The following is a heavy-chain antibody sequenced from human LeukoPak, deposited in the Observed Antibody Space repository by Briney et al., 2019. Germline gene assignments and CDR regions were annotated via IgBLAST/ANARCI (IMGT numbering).Heavy chain of an antibody. CDR1: GFTFDDYT. D-gene: IGHD6-13*01. Sequence: PGGSLRLSCAASGFTFDDYTMHWVRQAPGKGLEWVSLISWDGGSTYYADSVKGRFTISRDNSKNSLYLQMNSLRTEDTALYYCAKDMPQYSSSWYYFDYWGQGTLVTVSS. CDR2: ISWDGGST. V-gene: IGHV3-43*01. J-gene: IGHJ4*02. CDR3: AKDMPQYSSSWYYFDY.